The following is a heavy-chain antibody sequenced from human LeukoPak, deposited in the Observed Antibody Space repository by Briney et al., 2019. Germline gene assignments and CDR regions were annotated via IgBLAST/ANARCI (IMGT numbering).Heavy chain of an antibody. V-gene: IGHV5-51*01. CDR1: GYSFTSYW. Sequence: GESLKISCQGSGYSFTSYWIGWVRQMPGKGLEWMGMIYPGDSDTRYSPSFQGQVTISADEFTSTAYLQWSSLKASDTAMYYCARARTDGYNLDAFDIWGQGTMVTVSS. D-gene: IGHD5-24*01. CDR3: ARARTDGYNLDAFDI. J-gene: IGHJ3*02. CDR2: IYPGDSDT.